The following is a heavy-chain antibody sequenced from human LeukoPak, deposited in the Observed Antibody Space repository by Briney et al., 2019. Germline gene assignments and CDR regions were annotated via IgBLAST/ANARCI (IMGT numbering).Heavy chain of an antibody. V-gene: IGHV4-59*08. CDR1: GGSISTYY. CDR3: ARSRGYSYGTTFLDY. J-gene: IGHJ4*02. CDR2: IYYSGST. D-gene: IGHD5-18*01. Sequence: SETLSLTCTVSGGSISTYYWSWIRQPPGKGLEWIGYIYYSGSTNYNPSLKSRVTISVDTSKTQFSLKLSSVTAADTAVYYCARSRGYSYGTTFLDYWGQGTLVTVSS.